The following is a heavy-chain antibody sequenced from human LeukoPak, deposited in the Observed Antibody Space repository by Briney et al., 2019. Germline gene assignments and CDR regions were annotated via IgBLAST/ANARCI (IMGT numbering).Heavy chain of an antibody. J-gene: IGHJ3*02. D-gene: IGHD3-9*01. V-gene: IGHV4-59*08. Sequence: SETLSLTCTVSGGSISSYYWSWIRQPPGKGLEWIGYIYYSGSTNYNPSLKSRVTISVDTSKNQFSLKLSSVTAADTAVYYCASYYDILTGYYVVDDAFDIWGQGTMVTVSS. CDR3: ASYYDILTGYYVVDDAFDI. CDR1: GGSISSYY. CDR2: IYYSGST.